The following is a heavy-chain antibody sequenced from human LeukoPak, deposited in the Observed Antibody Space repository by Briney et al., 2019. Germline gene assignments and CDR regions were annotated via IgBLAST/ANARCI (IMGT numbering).Heavy chain of an antibody. CDR1: GFTFSSYE. V-gene: IGHV3-48*03. D-gene: IGHD5-18*01. CDR2: ISSSGSTI. J-gene: IGHJ4*02. CDR3: ASAGYSYGRFDY. Sequence: GGSLRLSCAASGFTFSSYEMNWVRQAPGKGLEWVSYISSSGSTIYYADSEKGRFTISRDNAKNSLYLQMNSLRAEDTAVYYCASAGYSYGRFDYWGQGTLVTVSS.